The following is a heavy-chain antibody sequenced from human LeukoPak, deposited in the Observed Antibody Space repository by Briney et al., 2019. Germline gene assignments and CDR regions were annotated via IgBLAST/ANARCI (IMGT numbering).Heavy chain of an antibody. V-gene: IGHV3-21*01. CDR1: GFTFSSYS. CDR2: ISSSSSYI. J-gene: IGHJ4*02. D-gene: IGHD6-19*01. Sequence: GGPLRLSCAASGFTFSSYSMNWVRQAPGKGLEWVSSISSSSSYIYYADSVKGRFTISRDNAKNSLYLQMNSLRAEDTAVYYCARAPSPLAVAGTDYWGQGTLVTASS. CDR3: ARAPSPLAVAGTDY.